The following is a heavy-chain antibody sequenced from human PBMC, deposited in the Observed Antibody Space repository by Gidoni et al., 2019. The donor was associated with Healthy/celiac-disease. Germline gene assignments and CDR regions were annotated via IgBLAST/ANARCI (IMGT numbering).Heavy chain of an antibody. D-gene: IGHD5-12*01. V-gene: IGHV4-38-2*02. CDR1: GYSISSGYY. CDR3: ASVGDGYNYSGLG. Sequence: QVQLQESGPGLVKPSETLSLTCTVSGYSISSGYYWGWIRQPPGKGLEWIGSIYHSGSTYYNPSLKSRVTISVDTSKNQFSLKLSSVTAADTAVYYCASVGDGYNYSGLGWGQGTLVTVSS. J-gene: IGHJ4*02. CDR2: IYHSGST.